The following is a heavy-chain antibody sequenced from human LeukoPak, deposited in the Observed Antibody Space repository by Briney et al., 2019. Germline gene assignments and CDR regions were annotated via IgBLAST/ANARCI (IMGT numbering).Heavy chain of an antibody. CDR1: EFTFSSYS. Sequence: GGSLRLSCAASEFTFSSYSMSWVRQAPGKGLEWVSYISSTASSIYYADSVKGRFTISRDNAKNSLYLQMNSLRAEDTAVYYCARARYYTMVRGVYYYYYMDVWGKGTTVTVSS. CDR3: ARARYYTMVRGVYYYYYMDV. V-gene: IGHV3-48*04. D-gene: IGHD3-10*01. J-gene: IGHJ6*03. CDR2: ISSTASSI.